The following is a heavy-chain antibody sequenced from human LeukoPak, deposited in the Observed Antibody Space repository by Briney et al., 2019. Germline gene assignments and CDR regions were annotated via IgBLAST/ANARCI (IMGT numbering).Heavy chain of an antibody. J-gene: IGHJ4*02. CDR3: VRRKINYDSTGYYYYFDY. D-gene: IGHD3-22*01. Sequence: PGGSLRLSCVASEFTFSFYSMSWVRQTPGKGLEWVSGINWSGESTGYDDSVKGRFTISRDNAKNSLHLQMNSLRAEDTALYHCVRRKINYDSTGYYYYFDYWGQGTLVTVSS. CDR1: EFTFSFYS. V-gene: IGHV3-20*01. CDR2: INWSGEST.